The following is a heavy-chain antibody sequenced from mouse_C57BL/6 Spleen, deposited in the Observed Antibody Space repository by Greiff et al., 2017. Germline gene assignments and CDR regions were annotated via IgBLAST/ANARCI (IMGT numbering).Heavy chain of an antibody. J-gene: IGHJ4*01. CDR2: IAPSDSYT. Sequence: QVQLQQPGAELVMPGASVKLSCKASGYTFTSYWMHWVKQRPGQGLAWIGAIAPSDSYTNYNQKFKGKSTLTVDKSSSTAYMQLSSLTSEDSAVYYCARRRNGYDAMDYWGQGTSVTVSS. CDR3: ARRRNGYDAMDY. V-gene: IGHV1-69*01. CDR1: GYTFTSYW.